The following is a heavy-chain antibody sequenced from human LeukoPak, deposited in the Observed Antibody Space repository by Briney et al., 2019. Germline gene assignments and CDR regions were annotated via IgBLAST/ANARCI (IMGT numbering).Heavy chain of an antibody. D-gene: IGHD6-13*01. J-gene: IGHJ5*02. CDR3: ARGYSSWFDP. CDR1: GGSISSYY. CDR2: IYTSGST. V-gene: IGHV4-4*07. Sequence: LETLSLTCTASGGSISSYYWSWIRQPAGKGLEWIGRIYTSGSTNYNPSLKSRVTMSVDTSKNQFSLKLSSVTAADTAAYYCARGYSSWFDPWGQGTLVTVSS.